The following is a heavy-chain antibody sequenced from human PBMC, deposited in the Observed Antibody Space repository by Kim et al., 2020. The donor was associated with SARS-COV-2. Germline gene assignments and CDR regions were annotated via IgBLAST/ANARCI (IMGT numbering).Heavy chain of an antibody. CDR1: GFTFSSYS. CDR2: ISSSSSYI. CDR3: ARDGAYYDYIWGSYRYTESFDY. D-gene: IGHD3-16*02. V-gene: IGHV3-21*01. J-gene: IGHJ4*02. Sequence: GGSLRLSCAASGFTFSSYSMNWVRQAPGKGLEWVSSISSSSSYIYYADSVKGRFTISRDNAKNSLYLQMNSLRAEDTAVYYCARDGAYYDYIWGSYRYTESFDYWGQGTLVTVSS.